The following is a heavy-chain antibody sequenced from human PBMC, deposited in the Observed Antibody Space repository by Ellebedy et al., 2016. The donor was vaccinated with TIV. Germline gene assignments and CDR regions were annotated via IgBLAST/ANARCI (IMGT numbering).Heavy chain of an antibody. CDR1: GFTVSSNY. Sequence: GESLKISCAASGFTVSSNYMSWVRQAPGKGLEWVSIVYSGGSTYYADSVKGRFTISRDNSKNTLYLQMNSLRVGDTAVYYCARPVAWEHWYFDLWGRGTLVTVSS. CDR3: ARPVAWEHWYFDL. J-gene: IGHJ2*01. V-gene: IGHV3-66*04. D-gene: IGHD1-26*01. CDR2: VYSGGST.